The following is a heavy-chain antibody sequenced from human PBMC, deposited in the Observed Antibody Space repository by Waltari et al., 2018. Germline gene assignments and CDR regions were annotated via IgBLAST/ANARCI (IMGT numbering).Heavy chain of an antibody. CDR2: IIPILGIA. CDR1: GGTFSSYT. Sequence: QVQLVQSGAEVKKPGSSVKVSCKASGGTFSSYTISWVRQAPGQGLEWMGRIIPILGIARHEQKVQGRVTITADKSTSTAYMELSSLRSEDTAVYYCASHHPVNPYSSGWQYGMDVWGQGTTVTVSS. D-gene: IGHD6-19*01. CDR3: ASHHPVNPYSSGWQYGMDV. V-gene: IGHV1-69*02. J-gene: IGHJ6*02.